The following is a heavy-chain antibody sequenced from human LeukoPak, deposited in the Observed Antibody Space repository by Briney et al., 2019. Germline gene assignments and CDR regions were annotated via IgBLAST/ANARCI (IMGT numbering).Heavy chain of an antibody. Sequence: SETLSLTCTVSGGSISSYYWSWIRQPPGKGLEWIGYIYYSGSTNYNPSLKSRVTISVDTSKNQFSLKLSSVTAADTAVYYCARTYSSGWYAGAFDIWGQGTMVTVSS. J-gene: IGHJ3*02. D-gene: IGHD6-19*01. CDR3: ARTYSSGWYAGAFDI. V-gene: IGHV4-59*08. CDR2: IYYSGST. CDR1: GGSISSYY.